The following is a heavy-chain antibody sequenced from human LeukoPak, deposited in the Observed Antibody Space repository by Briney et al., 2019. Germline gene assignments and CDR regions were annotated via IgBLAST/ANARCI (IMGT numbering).Heavy chain of an antibody. CDR3: ARRDYYFYSMDV. J-gene: IGHJ6*03. Sequence: GGSLRLSCVASGFTFSKYSMACGRQAPGKGLEWVSYITTSSSYIYYADSMQGRFTISRDNAKNSLYLQINNLRAEDTAVYLCARRDYYFYSMDVWGKGTTVTVSS. CDR1: GFTFSKYS. V-gene: IGHV3-21*01. CDR2: ITTSSSYI.